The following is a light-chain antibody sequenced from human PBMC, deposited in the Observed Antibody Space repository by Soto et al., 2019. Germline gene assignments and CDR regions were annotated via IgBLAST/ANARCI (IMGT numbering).Light chain of an antibody. CDR3: CADAGRSTYV. CDR1: SSDVGSYNF. J-gene: IGLJ1*01. Sequence: QSVLTQPASVSGSPGQSITISCTRTSSDVGSYNFVSWYQQHPGEVPKVMIYEVSKRPSGVSDRFSGSKSGNTASLTISGLQAEDEADYYCCADAGRSTYVFGTGTKLTV. CDR2: EVS. V-gene: IGLV2-23*02.